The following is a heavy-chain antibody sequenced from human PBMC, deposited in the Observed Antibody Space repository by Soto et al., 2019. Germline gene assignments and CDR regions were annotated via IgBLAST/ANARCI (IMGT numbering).Heavy chain of an antibody. D-gene: IGHD6-6*01. J-gene: IGHJ4*02. CDR3: AKTITARPFDY. CDR2: INSDGSTT. V-gene: IGHV3-74*01. Sequence: PGGSLRLSCAASGFTFSTYWMHWVRQAPGKGLVWVSRINSDGSTTNYADSVKGRFTISRDNSKNTLYLQMNSLRAEDTAVYYCAKTITARPFDYWGQGALLTVSS. CDR1: GFTFSTYW.